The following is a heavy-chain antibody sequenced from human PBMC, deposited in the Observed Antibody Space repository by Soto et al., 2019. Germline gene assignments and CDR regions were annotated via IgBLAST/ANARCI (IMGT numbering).Heavy chain of an antibody. D-gene: IGHD3-10*01. CDR3: ATSSPRRIIRGGDPFDM. CDR2: ISYDGTKK. CDR1: GFTFSSYG. V-gene: IGHV3-30*03. Sequence: QVQLVESGGGVVQPGRSLRLSCAASGFTFSSYGMHWVRQAPGRGLEWLAVISYDGTKKYYADSVSGRYTISRDNSKNTLYLQITSLRTEDTAVFYCATSSPRRIIRGGDPFDMWGQGTMVTVSS. J-gene: IGHJ3*02.